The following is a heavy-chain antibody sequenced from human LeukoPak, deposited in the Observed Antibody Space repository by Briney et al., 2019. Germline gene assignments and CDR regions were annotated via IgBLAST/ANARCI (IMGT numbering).Heavy chain of an antibody. CDR2: ISGGGYDT. D-gene: IGHD6-6*01. CDR3: AKDQVMGYSSSLSDY. J-gene: IGHJ4*02. V-gene: IGHV3-23*01. CDR1: GFTFSSCP. Sequence: GGSLRLSCAASGFTFSSCPMTWVRQAPGKGLEWVSTISGGGYDTYYADSVKGRFTISRDNSKNTLYLQMNSLRPEDTAVYYCAKDQVMGYSSSLSDYWGQGTLVTVSS.